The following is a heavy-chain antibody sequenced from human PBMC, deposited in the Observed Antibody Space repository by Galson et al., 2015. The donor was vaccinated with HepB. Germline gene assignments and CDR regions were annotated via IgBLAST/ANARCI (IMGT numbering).Heavy chain of an antibody. V-gene: IGHV3-7*03. J-gene: IGHJ4*02. Sequence: SLRLSCAASGFTFNNFWMSWVRQAPGKGLEWVANIKRDGSEKYYVDSVKGRFTISRDNAKNSLYLQMNSLRAEDTAVYYCARHYDYVWGSYRIPGGYFDYWGQGTLVTVSP. CDR1: GFTFNNFW. CDR3: ARHYDYVWGSYRIPGGYFDY. CDR2: IKRDGSEK. D-gene: IGHD3-16*02.